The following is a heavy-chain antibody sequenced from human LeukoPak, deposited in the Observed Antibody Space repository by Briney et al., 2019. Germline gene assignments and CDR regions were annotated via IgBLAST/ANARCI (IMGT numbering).Heavy chain of an antibody. Sequence: SQTLSLTCAISGDSVSSNSAAWNWTRQSPSRGLEWLGKTYYRSKWYNDYAVSVKSRITINPDTSKNQFSLQLNSVTPEDTAVYYCARDGTMRSGPAFDIWGQGTMVTVSP. J-gene: IGHJ3*02. CDR2: TYYRSKWYN. D-gene: IGHD3-3*01. V-gene: IGHV6-1*01. CDR3: ARDGTMRSGPAFDI. CDR1: GDSVSSNSAA.